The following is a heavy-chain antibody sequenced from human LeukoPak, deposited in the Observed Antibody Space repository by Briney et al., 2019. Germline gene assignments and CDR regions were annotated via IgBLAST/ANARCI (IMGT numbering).Heavy chain of an antibody. D-gene: IGHD1-26*01. CDR2: ISYDGSNK. CDR1: GFTFSSYG. CDR3: AKGGSAVGAITEVDY. V-gene: IGHV3-30*18. J-gene: IGHJ4*02. Sequence: GGSLRLSCAASGFTFSSYGMHWVRQAPGKGLEWVAVISYDGSNKYYADSVKGRFTISRDNSKNTLYLQMNSLRAEDTAVYYCAKGGSAVGAITEVDYWGQGTLVTVSS.